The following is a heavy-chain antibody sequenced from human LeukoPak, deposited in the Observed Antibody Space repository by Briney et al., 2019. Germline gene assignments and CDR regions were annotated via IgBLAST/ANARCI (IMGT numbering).Heavy chain of an antibody. J-gene: IGHJ4*02. CDR1: GGSISSYY. CDR3: ATRGEVSSGSGWYYFDY. V-gene: IGHV4-59*01. D-gene: IGHD6-19*01. Sequence: SETLSLTCTVSGGSISSYYWSWIRQPPGKGLEWIGYIYYSGSTNYNPSLKSRVTISVDTSKNQFSLKLSSVTAADTAVYYCATRGEVSSGSGWYYFDYWGQGTLVTVSS. CDR2: IYYSGST.